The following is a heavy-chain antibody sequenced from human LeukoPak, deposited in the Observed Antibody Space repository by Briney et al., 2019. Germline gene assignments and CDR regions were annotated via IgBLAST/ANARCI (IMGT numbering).Heavy chain of an antibody. Sequence: GGSLRLSCAASGFTFSSYGMHWVRQAPGKGLEWVAVISYDGSNKYYADSVKGRFTISRNNAKNSLYLQMNSLRAEDTAVYYCARDRGVGATFDYWGQGTLVTVSS. V-gene: IGHV3-30*03. CDR2: ISYDGSNK. CDR3: ARDRGVGATFDY. J-gene: IGHJ4*02. D-gene: IGHD1-26*01. CDR1: GFTFSSYG.